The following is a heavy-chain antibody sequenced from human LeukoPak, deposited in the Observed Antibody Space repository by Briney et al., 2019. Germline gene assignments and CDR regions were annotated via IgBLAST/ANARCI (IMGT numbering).Heavy chain of an antibody. CDR3: AKAPGVSFPYYFDY. Sequence: GGSLRLSCVASGFTFSNYCMTWVRQAPGKGLEWVAVISYDGSNKYYADSVKGRFTISRDNSKNALYLQMNSLRAEDTAVYYCAKAPGVSFPYYFDYWGQGTLVTVSS. J-gene: IGHJ4*02. D-gene: IGHD3-16*02. CDR2: ISYDGSNK. V-gene: IGHV3-30*18. CDR1: GFTFSNYC.